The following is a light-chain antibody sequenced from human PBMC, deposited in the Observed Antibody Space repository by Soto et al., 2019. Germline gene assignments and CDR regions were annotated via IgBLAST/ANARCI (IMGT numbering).Light chain of an antibody. J-gene: IGLJ1*01. CDR3: NSYTASSTYV. CDR2: DVS. V-gene: IGLV2-14*01. Sequence: QSALTQPASVSGSPGQSITISCTGTSSDFGGYNYVSWYQQYPDKAPQLMIYDVSNRPSGVSNRFSGSKSGNTASLTISGLQDEDEADYYCNSYTASSTYVFGTGTKLTVL. CDR1: SSDFGGYNY.